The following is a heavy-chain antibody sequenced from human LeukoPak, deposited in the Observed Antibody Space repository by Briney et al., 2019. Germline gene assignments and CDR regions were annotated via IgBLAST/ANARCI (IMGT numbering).Heavy chain of an antibody. V-gene: IGHV3-74*01. D-gene: IGHD4-17*01. CDR1: GFTFSDYY. Sequence: GGSLRLSCAASGFTFSDYYMTWIRQAPGKGLVWVSRINSDGSSTSYADSVKGRFTISRDNAKNTLYLQMNSLRAEDTAVYYCARDYGDYLSLYYFDYWGQGTLVTVSS. CDR2: INSDGSST. J-gene: IGHJ4*02. CDR3: ARDYGDYLSLYYFDY.